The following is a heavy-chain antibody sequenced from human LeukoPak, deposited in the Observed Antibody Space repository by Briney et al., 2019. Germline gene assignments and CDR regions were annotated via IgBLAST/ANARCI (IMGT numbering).Heavy chain of an antibody. J-gene: IGHJ4*02. CDR2: IYYSGST. CDR3: AREGSSEMATINY. CDR1: GGSFSDYY. Sequence: SETLSLTCAVYGGSFSDYYWNWIRQPPGKGLEWIGSIYYSGSTYYNPSLKSRVTISVDTSKNQFSLKLSSVTAADTAVYYCAREGSSEMATINYWGQGTLVTVSS. V-gene: IGHV4-34*01. D-gene: IGHD5-24*01.